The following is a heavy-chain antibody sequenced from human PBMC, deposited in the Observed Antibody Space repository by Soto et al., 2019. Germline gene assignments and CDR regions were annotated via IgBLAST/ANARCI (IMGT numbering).Heavy chain of an antibody. J-gene: IGHJ6*02. CDR2: IYHSGST. CDR1: GYSISSGYY. D-gene: IGHD4-17*01. V-gene: IGHV4-38-2*02. CDR3: ARDSIRLRFGDYGEDYYYYYGMDV. Sequence: SSETLSLTCAVSGYSISSGYYWGWIRQPPGKGLEWIGSIYHSGSTYYNPSLKSRVTISVDTSKNQFSLKLSSVTAADTAVYYCARDSIRLRFGDYGEDYYYYYGMDVWGQGTTVTVSS.